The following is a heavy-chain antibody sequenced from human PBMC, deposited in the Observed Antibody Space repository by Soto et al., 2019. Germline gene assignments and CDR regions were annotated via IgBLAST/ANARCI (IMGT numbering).Heavy chain of an antibody. D-gene: IGHD4-17*01. Sequence: SGPTLVKPTQTLTLTCTFSGFSLTPSGVGVGWIRQPPGKALEWLALIYWADDRQYSPSLKSSLTITKDTSKNQVVRTMTNTDPVDTATYYCAHAPAYGDYVNYWGQGTLVTVSS. CDR1: GFSLTPSGVG. CDR2: IYWADDR. V-gene: IGHV2-5*02. CDR3: AHAPAYGDYVNY. J-gene: IGHJ4*02.